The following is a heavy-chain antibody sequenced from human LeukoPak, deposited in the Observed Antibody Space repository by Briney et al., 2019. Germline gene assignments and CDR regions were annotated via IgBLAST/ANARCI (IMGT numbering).Heavy chain of an antibody. D-gene: IGHD3-10*01. CDR2: ISSSGSTI. J-gene: IGHJ4*02. V-gene: IGHV3-48*03. CDR1: GFTFSSYE. Sequence: GGSLRLSCAASGFTFSSYEMNWVRQAPGKGLEWVSYISSSGSTIYYADSVKGRLTISRDNAKNSLYLQMNSLRAEDTAVYYCARDVGYFGSGSYPDYFDYWGQGILVTVSS. CDR3: ARDVGYFGSGSYPDYFDY.